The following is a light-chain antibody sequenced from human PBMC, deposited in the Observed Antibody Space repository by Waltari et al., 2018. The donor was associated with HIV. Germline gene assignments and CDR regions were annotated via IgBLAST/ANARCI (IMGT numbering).Light chain of an antibody. CDR1: QSVRSAS. CDR2: VAS. CDR3: QQYAASPLT. J-gene: IGKJ4*01. Sequence: EIVLTQSPDTLSVSPGERATLYCSASQSVRSASLAWYQQKPGQAPRLLIYVASSRAPGIPDRFSGSGAVTDFILTISRLEPEDCAVYYCQQYAASPLTFGGGTKVEIK. V-gene: IGKV3-20*01.